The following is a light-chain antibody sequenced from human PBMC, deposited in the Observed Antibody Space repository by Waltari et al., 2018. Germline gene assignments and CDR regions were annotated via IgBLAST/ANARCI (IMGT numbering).Light chain of an antibody. CDR1: QTISIY. CDR3: LQNNSYPWT. Sequence: DIQMTQSPSSLSASVGDRVTITCRASQTISIYLNWYQQKPGQAPMLLIFAASNLQSAVPSRFSGSGSGTDFTLTISSVQPEDFASYYCLQNNSYPWTFGQGTKVEIK. J-gene: IGKJ1*01. CDR2: AAS. V-gene: IGKV1-39*01.